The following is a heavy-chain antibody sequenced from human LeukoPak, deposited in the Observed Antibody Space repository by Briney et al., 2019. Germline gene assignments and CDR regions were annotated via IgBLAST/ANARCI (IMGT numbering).Heavy chain of an antibody. CDR3: ARVLHAPYLIDS. Sequence: SETLSLTCTVSDSSNTSTYYWAWFRQPPGKGLEWIATVFRLQTVRTFNNPSLGSRVTMSLDPSHNQFSLNLTSVTAADTALYFCARVLHAPYLIDSWGQGTLVTVSS. V-gene: IGHV4-38-2*02. CDR1: DSSNTSTYY. D-gene: IGHD2-8*01. J-gene: IGHJ4*02. CDR2: VFRLQTVRT.